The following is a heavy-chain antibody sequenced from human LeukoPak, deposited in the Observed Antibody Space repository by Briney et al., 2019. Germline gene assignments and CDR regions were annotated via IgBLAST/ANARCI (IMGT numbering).Heavy chain of an antibody. CDR1: GFTFSSYG. D-gene: IGHD6-19*01. V-gene: IGHV3-33*01. CDR3: AREGHYSSGWENWFDP. J-gene: IGHJ5*02. CDR2: IWYDGSNK. Sequence: PGRSLGLSCAASGFTFSSYGMHWVRQAPGKGLEWVAVIWYDGSNKYYADSVKGRFTISRDNSKNTLYLQMNSLRAEDTAVYYCAREGHYSSGWENWFDPWGQGTLVTVSS.